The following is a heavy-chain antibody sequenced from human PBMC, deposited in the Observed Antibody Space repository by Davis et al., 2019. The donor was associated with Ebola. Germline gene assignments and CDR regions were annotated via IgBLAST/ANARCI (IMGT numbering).Heavy chain of an antibody. CDR2: VNYRGTT. Sequence: SETLSLTCSVSGGSISKNFWNWIRQPPGKGLEWIGYVNYRGTTNYNPSLKSRVTISVDTSKNQFSLKLSSVTAADTAVYYCARHRHYGMDVWGQGTTVTVSS. J-gene: IGHJ6*02. CDR3: ARHRHYGMDV. V-gene: IGHV4-59*08. CDR1: GGSISKNF.